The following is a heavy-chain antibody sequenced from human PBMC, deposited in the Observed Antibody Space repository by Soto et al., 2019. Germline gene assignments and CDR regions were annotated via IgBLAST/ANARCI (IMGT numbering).Heavy chain of an antibody. CDR2: IRGTGLNT. J-gene: IGHJ5*02. CDR3: AKRASPANIDNCFDP. CDR1: GFVFKNFA. Sequence: PGWSLRLSCVGSGFVFKNFAINWVRQPPGKGLEWVSVIRGTGLNTYYAASVKGRFNISRDNSKNTVYLQMDSLKVEDTAVYYCAKRASPANIDNCFDPWGPGTQVTVSA. V-gene: IGHV3-23*01.